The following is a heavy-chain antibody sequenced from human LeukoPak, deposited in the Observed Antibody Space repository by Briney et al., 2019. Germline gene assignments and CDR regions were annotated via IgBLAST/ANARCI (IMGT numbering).Heavy chain of an antibody. V-gene: IGHV4-59*08. CDR1: GGSISGYY. CDR2: IYYTGST. CDR3: ARRYDSTLYYYYYMDV. D-gene: IGHD3-22*01. J-gene: IGHJ6*03. Sequence: SETLSLTCTVSGGSISGYYWSWIRQPPGKGLEWIGYIYYTGSTNYNPSLKSRVTISVDTSKNQFSLKLSSVTAADTAVYYCARRYDSTLYYYYYMDVWGKANTVTVSS.